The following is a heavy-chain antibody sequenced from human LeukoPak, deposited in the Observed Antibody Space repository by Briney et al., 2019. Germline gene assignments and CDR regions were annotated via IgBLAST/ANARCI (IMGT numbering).Heavy chain of an antibody. J-gene: IGHJ4*02. V-gene: IGHV3-23*01. Sequence: GGSLRLSCAASGFTFSSHAMSWVRQAPGKGLEWVSATSGSGGSTYYADSEKGRFTISRDNSKNTVYLQMNSLRTEDTAVYYCATDDYRGLGYWGQGTLVTVSS. D-gene: IGHD3-16*01. CDR1: GFTFSSHA. CDR3: ATDDYRGLGY. CDR2: TSGSGGST.